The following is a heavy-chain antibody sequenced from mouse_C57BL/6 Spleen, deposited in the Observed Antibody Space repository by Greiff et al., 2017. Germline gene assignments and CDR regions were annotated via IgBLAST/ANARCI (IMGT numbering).Heavy chain of an antibody. CDR2: IHPNSGST. CDR1: GYTFTSYW. J-gene: IGHJ2*01. Sequence: QVQLQQPRAELVKPGASVKLSCKASGYTFTSYWMHWVKQRTGQGLEWIGMIHPNSGSTNYNEKFKSKDKLTVDKSSSSAYMPLSSLTSEDDAVYDCARPYDFTGEYYLDYWGKGNTLKVSS. D-gene: IGHD1-1*01. CDR3: ARPYDFTGEYYLDY. V-gene: IGHV1-64*01.